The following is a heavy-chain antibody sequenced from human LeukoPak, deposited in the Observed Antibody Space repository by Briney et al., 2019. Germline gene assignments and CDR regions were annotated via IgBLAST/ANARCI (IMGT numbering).Heavy chain of an antibody. V-gene: IGHV3-23*01. CDR3: GKDPNGDYVGGFDF. D-gene: IGHD3-16*01. CDR2: ISGNGGRT. Sequence: GGSLRLSCAASGFSFRNYGMSWVRQAPGKGLEWVSGISGNGGRTYYADSVKGRFTISRDQSKNTLFLQMNSLRAEDTALYYCGKDPNGDYVGGFDFWGQGTMVTVSS. CDR1: GFSFRNYG. J-gene: IGHJ3*01.